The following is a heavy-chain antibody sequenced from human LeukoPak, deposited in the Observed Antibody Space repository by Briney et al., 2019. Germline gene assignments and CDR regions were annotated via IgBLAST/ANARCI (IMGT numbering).Heavy chain of an antibody. Sequence: PGGSLRLSCAASGSTFSSYGMHWVRQAPGKGLEWVAVISYDGSNKYYADSVKGRFTISRDNSKNTLYLQMNSLRAEDTAVYYCAKDRGSGWLFDYWGQGTLVTVSS. D-gene: IGHD6-19*01. CDR2: ISYDGSNK. CDR3: AKDRGSGWLFDY. V-gene: IGHV3-30*18. CDR1: GSTFSSYG. J-gene: IGHJ4*02.